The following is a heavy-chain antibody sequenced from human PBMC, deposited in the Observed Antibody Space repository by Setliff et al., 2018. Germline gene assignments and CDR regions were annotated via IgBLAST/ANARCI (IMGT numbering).Heavy chain of an antibody. J-gene: IGHJ4*02. CDR2: MNPNSGNT. V-gene: IGHV1-8*03. Sequence: ASVKVSCKASGYTFTSYDINWVRQATGQGLEWMGWMNPNSGNTGYAQKFQGRVTITADESTSTAYMELSSLRSEDTAVYYCARDSNGDYADWGQGTPVTVSS. CDR1: GYTFTSYD. CDR3: ARDSNGDYAD. D-gene: IGHD4-17*01.